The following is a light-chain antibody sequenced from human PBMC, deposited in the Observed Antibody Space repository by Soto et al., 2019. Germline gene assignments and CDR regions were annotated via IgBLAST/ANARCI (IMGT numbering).Light chain of an antibody. CDR3: KQYNTYPLT. Sequence: DIQMTQSPSTLSASVGDRVTITCRASQSISSWLAGYQQKPGKAPKLLIYKASSLEGGVPSRFSGSGSGAEFNITISGLQPDDFATYYCKQYNTYPLTFGGGTTVDIK. J-gene: IGKJ4*01. CDR1: QSISSW. V-gene: IGKV1-5*03. CDR2: KAS.